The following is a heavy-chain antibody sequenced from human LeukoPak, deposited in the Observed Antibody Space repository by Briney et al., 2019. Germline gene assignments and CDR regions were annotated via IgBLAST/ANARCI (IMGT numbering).Heavy chain of an antibody. CDR1: GFTFSSYG. CDR2: ISGSGGST. Sequence: GGSLRLSCAASGFTFSSYGMSWVRQAPGKGLEWVSGISGSGGSTYYADSVKGRFTISRDNSKNTLYLQMNSLRDEDTAVYYCAKRGSGYNQFDYWGQGTLVTVSS. CDR3: AKRGSGYNQFDY. J-gene: IGHJ4*02. V-gene: IGHV3-23*01. D-gene: IGHD3-3*01.